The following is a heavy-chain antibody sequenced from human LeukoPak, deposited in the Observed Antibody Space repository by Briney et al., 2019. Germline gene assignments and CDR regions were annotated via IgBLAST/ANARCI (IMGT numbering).Heavy chain of an antibody. V-gene: IGHV4-61*05. D-gene: IGHD5-18*01. CDR1: GGSISSSSYY. Sequence: PSETLSLTCTVSGGSISSSSYYWGWIRQPPGKGLEWIGYIHYSGRTNYNPSLKSRVTISVDKSKNQFSLSLTSVTAADRAVYYCARGYSYGWSTQYYFYMDVWGKGTTVTVSS. J-gene: IGHJ6*03. CDR3: ARGYSYGWSTQYYFYMDV. CDR2: IHYSGRT.